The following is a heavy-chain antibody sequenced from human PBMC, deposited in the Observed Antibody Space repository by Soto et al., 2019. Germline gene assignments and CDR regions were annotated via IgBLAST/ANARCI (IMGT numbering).Heavy chain of an antibody. Sequence: EVQLVESGGGLVQPGRSLRLSCAASGFTFDDYAMHWVRQAPGKGLEWVSGISWNSGSIGYADSVKGRFTISRDNAKNSLYLQMNSLRAEDTALYYCAKDWEAAGDYWGQGTLVTVSS. CDR3: AKDWEAAGDY. D-gene: IGHD6-13*01. V-gene: IGHV3-9*01. J-gene: IGHJ4*02. CDR1: GFTFDDYA. CDR2: ISWNSGSI.